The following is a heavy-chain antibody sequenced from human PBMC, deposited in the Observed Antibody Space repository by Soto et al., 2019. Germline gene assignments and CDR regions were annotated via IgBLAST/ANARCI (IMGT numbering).Heavy chain of an antibody. J-gene: IGHJ3*02. CDR1: RFPFSSYG. CDR3: AKGRKRFPSLRWNAFDI. D-gene: IGHD2-15*01. V-gene: IGHV3-30*18. Sequence: QVQLLESGGGVVQPGTSLRLSCAASRFPFSSYGMHWVRQAPGAGLEWVAGISYDGSNKYYADSVKGRFTISRYSSKNTLYLPMHSLRTEDTAVYYCAKGRKRFPSLRWNAFDIWGQWTMVTVSS. CDR2: ISYDGSNK.